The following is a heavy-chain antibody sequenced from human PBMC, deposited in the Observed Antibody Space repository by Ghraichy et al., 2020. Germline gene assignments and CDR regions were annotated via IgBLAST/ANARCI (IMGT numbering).Heavy chain of an antibody. CDR2: INSSGRTI. J-gene: IGHJ6*02. Sequence: GESLRLSCVGSGFTISSYSMNWVRQSPGKGLEWVSYINSSGRTIFYADSVKGRFTISRDNAQNSLHLQMNSLRDEDTAVYYCARGSTVVRFFYYDGMDVWGQGTTVTVSS. D-gene: IGHD4-23*01. V-gene: IGHV3-48*02. CDR1: GFTISSYS. CDR3: ARGSTVVRFFYYDGMDV.